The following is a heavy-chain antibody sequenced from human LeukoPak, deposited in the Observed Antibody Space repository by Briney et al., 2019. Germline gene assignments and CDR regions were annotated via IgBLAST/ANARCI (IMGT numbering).Heavy chain of an antibody. CDR3: ATSNSSGGSPDAFDI. D-gene: IGHD6-19*01. CDR1: GCSFTSYW. V-gene: IGHV5-51*01. Sequence: GESLKISCKGSGCSFTSYWIGWVRQMPGKGLEWMGIIYPGDSDTRYSPSFQGQVTISADKSISTAYLQWSSLKASDTAMYYCATSNSSGGSPDAFDIWGQGTMVTVSS. CDR2: IYPGDSDT. J-gene: IGHJ3*02.